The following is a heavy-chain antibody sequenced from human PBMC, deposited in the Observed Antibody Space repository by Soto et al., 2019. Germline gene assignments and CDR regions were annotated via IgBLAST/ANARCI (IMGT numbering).Heavy chain of an antibody. V-gene: IGHV1-46*01. D-gene: IGHD2-2*01. CDR3: ARGISTTRYYYYYGMDV. Sequence: ALVKVSCKASGYTLTSYYLHWVRQAPGQGPEWMGIINPSGGITNDAQKFQDRVTMTSDTSTSTVYMELSSLRSEDTAVYYCARGISTTRYYYYYGMDVWGQGTTVTVSS. J-gene: IGHJ6*02. CDR2: INPSGGIT. CDR1: GYTLTSYY.